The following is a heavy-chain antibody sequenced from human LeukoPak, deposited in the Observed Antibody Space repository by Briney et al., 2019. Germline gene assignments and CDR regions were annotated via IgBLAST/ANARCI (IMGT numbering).Heavy chain of an antibody. V-gene: IGHV4-59*02. CDR1: GGSVSNYY. Sequence: SETLSLTCSVSGGSVSNYYWSWIRQPPGKGLEWIGYVYYTGSTNYNPSLKSRVTMFEDKSKNQFSLKLSSVTAADTAVYYCARNFGRFGNYYGMDVWGQGTLVIVSS. CDR2: VYYTGST. CDR3: ARNFGRFGNYYGMDV. J-gene: IGHJ6*02. D-gene: IGHD3-10*01.